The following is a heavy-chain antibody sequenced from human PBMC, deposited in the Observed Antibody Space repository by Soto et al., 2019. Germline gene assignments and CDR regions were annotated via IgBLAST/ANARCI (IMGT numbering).Heavy chain of an antibody. V-gene: IGHV4-59*01. J-gene: IGHJ4*02. CDR2: VYNSGST. CDR1: GGSISSNY. Sequence: SETLSLTCTVSGGSISSNYWTWIRQPPGRGLEWIGYVYNSGSTNYNPPLKSRVTISEDTSKSQFSLKVNSMTAADTAVYYCARYRREAVAGYTLDNWGQGILVTVSS. D-gene: IGHD6-13*01. CDR3: ARYRREAVAGYTLDN.